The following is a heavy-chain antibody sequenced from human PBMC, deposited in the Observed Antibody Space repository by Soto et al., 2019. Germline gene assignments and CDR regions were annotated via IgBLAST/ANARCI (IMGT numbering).Heavy chain of an antibody. CDR2: IDSGAATI. CDR3: ATDRDGVEVFDY. J-gene: IGHJ4*02. CDR1: GFTFSSYG. Sequence: PGGSLRLSCAASGFTFSSYGMTWARQAPGMGLEWVAHIDSGAATISYADSVRGRFTISRDNARNSLYLQMNSLRAEDTAIYYCATDRDGVEVFDYWGQRSLVTVSS. D-gene: IGHD2-15*01. V-gene: IGHV3-48*03.